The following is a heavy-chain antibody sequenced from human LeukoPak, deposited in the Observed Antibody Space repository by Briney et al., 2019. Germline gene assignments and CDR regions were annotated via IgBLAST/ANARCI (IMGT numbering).Heavy chain of an antibody. D-gene: IGHD6-13*01. J-gene: IGHJ4*02. CDR2: IYYSGST. CDR1: GDSISSSSYY. CDR3: ARHLMRTLDGQQTDY. V-gene: IGHV4-39*01. Sequence: PSETLSLTCTVSGDSISSSSYYWGWIRQPPGKGLEWIGSIYYSGSTYYNPSLKSRVTISVDTSKNQFSLKLSSVTAADTAVYYCARHLMRTLDGQQTDYWGQGTLVTVSS.